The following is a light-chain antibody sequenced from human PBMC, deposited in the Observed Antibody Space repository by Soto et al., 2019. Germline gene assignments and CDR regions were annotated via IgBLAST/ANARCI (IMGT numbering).Light chain of an antibody. V-gene: IGKV3-15*01. Sequence: EIVMTQSPATLSVSPGERATLSCRASQSVSTNLAWYQQKPGQAPRLLIYGASTRATALPARFSGSGSGTGFTLTISSLQSEDFAVYYCQQYNNWPPGTFGQGTKVEI. CDR1: QSVSTN. J-gene: IGKJ1*01. CDR3: QQYNNWPPGT. CDR2: GAS.